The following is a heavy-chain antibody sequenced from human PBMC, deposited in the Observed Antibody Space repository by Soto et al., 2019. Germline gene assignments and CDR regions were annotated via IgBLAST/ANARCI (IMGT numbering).Heavy chain of an antibody. J-gene: IGHJ6*02. CDR3: ARVGAGTVDYYYGMDV. D-gene: IGHD6-13*01. CDR2: IIPILGTA. V-gene: IGHV1-69*01. CDR1: GGTFSSYA. Sequence: QVQLVQSGAEVKKPGSSVKVSCKASGGTFSSYAISWVRQAPGQGLEWLGGIIPILGTANYAQKFQGRVTITADESTSTAYMELSSLRSEDTAVYYCARVGAGTVDYYYGMDVWGQGTTVTVSS.